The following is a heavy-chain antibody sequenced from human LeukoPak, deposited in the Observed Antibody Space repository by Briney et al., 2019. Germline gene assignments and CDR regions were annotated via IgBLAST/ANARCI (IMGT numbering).Heavy chain of an antibody. J-gene: IGHJ4*02. CDR3: AREGGRAAAGTFDY. Sequence: ASVKVSCKASGYTFTGYYMHWVRQAPGQGLEWMGWINPNSGGTNYAQKFQGRVTMTRDTSISTAYMELSSLRSEDTAVYYCAREGGRAAAGTFDYWGQGTLVTVSS. CDR1: GYTFTGYY. CDR2: INPNSGGT. V-gene: IGHV1-2*02. D-gene: IGHD6-13*01.